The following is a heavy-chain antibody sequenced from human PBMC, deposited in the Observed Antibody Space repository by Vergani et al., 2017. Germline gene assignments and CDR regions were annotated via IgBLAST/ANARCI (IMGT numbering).Heavy chain of an antibody. CDR3: ARALLCSGGSCYYYYGMDV. CDR2: INPKNGLT. Sequence: QVQLVQSGAEVKRPGASVKVSCKASGYTFTGYYLHWVRLAPGQGLEWMGWINPKNGLTKYAQRFQGRVTITADESTSTAYMELSSLRSEDTAVYYCARALLCSGGSCYYYYGMDVWGQGTTVTVSS. V-gene: IGHV1-2*02. D-gene: IGHD2-15*01. J-gene: IGHJ6*02. CDR1: GYTFTGYY.